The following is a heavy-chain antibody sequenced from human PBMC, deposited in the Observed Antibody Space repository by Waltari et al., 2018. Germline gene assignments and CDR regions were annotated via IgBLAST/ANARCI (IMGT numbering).Heavy chain of an antibody. J-gene: IGHJ4*02. Sequence: QVQLVESGGGVVQPGRSLRLSCAASGFTFSSYGMHWVRQAPGKGVGWVAVIWYDGSNKYYADSVKGRFTISRDNSKNTLYLQMNNLRAEDTAMYYCAKDQDSGCLDYWGQGTLVTVSS. CDR1: GFTFSSYG. CDR2: IWYDGSNK. CDR3: AKDQDSGCLDY. V-gene: IGHV3-30*18. D-gene: IGHD6-19*01.